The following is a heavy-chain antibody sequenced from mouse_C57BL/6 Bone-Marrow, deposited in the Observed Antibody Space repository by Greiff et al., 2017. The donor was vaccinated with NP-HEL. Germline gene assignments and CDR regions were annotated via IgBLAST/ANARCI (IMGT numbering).Heavy chain of an antibody. CDR2: IRSKSSNYAT. J-gene: IGHJ4*01. D-gene: IGHD1-1*01. Sequence: DVMLVESGGGLVQPKGSLKLSCAASGFTFNTYAMHWVRQAPGKGLEWVARIRSKSSNYATYYADSVKDRFTISRDDSQSMLYLQMNNLKTEDTAMYYCVRDEYGSKGDAMDYWGQGTSVTVSS. CDR1: GFTFNTYA. CDR3: VRDEYGSKGDAMDY. V-gene: IGHV10-3*01.